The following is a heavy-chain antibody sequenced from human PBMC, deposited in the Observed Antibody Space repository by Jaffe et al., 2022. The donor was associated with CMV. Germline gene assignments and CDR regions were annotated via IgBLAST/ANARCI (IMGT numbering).Heavy chain of an antibody. CDR2: IDWDDDK. Sequence: QVTLRESGPALVKPTQTLTLTCTFSGFSLNTSGMCVSWIRQPPGMALEWLARIDWDDDKYYSTSLKTRLTISKATSKNQVVLTMTNMDPVDTATYYCARIRPGGEVSGYYPDYWGQGTLVTVSS. J-gene: IGHJ4*02. V-gene: IGHV2-70*15. CDR3: ARIRPGGEVSGYYPDY. CDR1: GFSLNTSGMC. D-gene: IGHD3-22*01.